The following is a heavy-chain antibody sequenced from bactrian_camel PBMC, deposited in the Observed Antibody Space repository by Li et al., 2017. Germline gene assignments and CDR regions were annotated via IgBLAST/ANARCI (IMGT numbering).Heavy chain of an antibody. CDR1: GYTLPMN. CDR2: IAGDGRT. CDR3: AADQRGGSWLRPRQTDFGY. V-gene: IGHV3S53*01. Sequence: HVQLVESGGGSVQAGGSLRLSCVASGYTLPMNMGWFRRLPGQEREGVAAIAGDGRTNHANSVRGRFTISKDNAKNTLSLQMYSLKPEDTAMYYCAADQRGGSWLRPRQTDFGYWGQGTQVTVS. D-gene: IGHD2*01. J-gene: IGHJ6*01.